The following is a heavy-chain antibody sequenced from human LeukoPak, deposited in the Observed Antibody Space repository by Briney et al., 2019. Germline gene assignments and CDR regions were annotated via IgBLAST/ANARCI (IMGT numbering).Heavy chain of an antibody. V-gene: IGHV1-69*13. Sequence: ASVKVSCKASGGTFSSYAISWVRQAPGQGLEWMGGIIPIFGTANYAQKFQGRVTITADESTSTAYMELSSLRPEDTAVYYCASSRGYITPSWFDPWGQGTLVTVSS. J-gene: IGHJ5*02. CDR3: ASSRGYITPSWFDP. CDR2: IIPIFGTA. CDR1: GGTFSSYA. D-gene: IGHD6-25*01.